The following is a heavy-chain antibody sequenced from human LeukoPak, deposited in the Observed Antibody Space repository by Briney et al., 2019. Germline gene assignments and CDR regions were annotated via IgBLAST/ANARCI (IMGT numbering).Heavy chain of an antibody. CDR1: GGTFSSYA. V-gene: IGHV1-69*05. CDR3: SRSNRGGVYYYYYYYIDV. Sequence: SVKVSCTASGGTFSSYAISGVRQAPGRGLEWMGGIIPIFGTANYAQTFQGRFTITTDESTSTAYTELRSLRSEDTAVDYCSRSNRGGVYYYYYYYIDVWGKGTTVTVSS. J-gene: IGHJ6*03. CDR2: IIPIFGTA. D-gene: IGHD3-10*01.